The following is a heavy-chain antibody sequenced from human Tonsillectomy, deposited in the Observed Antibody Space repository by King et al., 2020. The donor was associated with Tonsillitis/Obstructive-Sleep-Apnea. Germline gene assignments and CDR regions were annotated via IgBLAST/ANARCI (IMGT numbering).Heavy chain of an antibody. Sequence: AQLQESGPGLVKPSETLSLTCTVSSGSISSYYWSWIRQPPGKGLEWIGYLYYSGTTNYNPSLKSRVTISVDTSKNQFSLKLSSVTAADTALYYCARLVHGYNYFDYWGQGILVTVSS. J-gene: IGHJ4*02. CDR2: LYYSGTT. V-gene: IGHV4-59*08. CDR1: SGSISSYY. D-gene: IGHD5-24*01. CDR3: ARLVHGYNYFDY.